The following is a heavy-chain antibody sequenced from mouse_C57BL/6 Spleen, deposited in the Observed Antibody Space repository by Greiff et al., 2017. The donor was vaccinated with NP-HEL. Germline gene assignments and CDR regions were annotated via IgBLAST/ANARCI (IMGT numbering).Heavy chain of an antibody. D-gene: IGHD1-1*01. V-gene: IGHV5-4*01. Sequence: EVKLMESGGGLVKPGGSLKLSCAASGFTFSSYAMSWVRQTPEKRLEWVATISDGGSYTYYPDNVKGRFTISRNNAKNNLYLQMSHLKSDDTAMYYCARDHYYGSSLDYWGQGTTLTVSS. CDR3: ARDHYYGSSLDY. CDR1: GFTFSSYA. J-gene: IGHJ2*01. CDR2: ISDGGSYT.